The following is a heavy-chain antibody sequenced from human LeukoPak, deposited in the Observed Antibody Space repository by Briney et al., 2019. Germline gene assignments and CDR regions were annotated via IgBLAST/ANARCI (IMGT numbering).Heavy chain of an antibody. D-gene: IGHD5-24*01. Sequence: PSETLSLTCTVSGGSISGSSYYWGWIRQPPGKGLEWIGSIYYSGSTYYNPSLKSRVTISVDTSKNQFSLKLTSATAADTAIYYCARYKFHNYFDPWGQGTLVVVSS. V-gene: IGHV4-39*07. CDR2: IYYSGST. J-gene: IGHJ5*02. CDR3: ARYKFHNYFDP. CDR1: GGSISGSSYY.